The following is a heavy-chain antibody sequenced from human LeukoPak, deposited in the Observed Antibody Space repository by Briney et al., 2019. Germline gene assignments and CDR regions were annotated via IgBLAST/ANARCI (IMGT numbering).Heavy chain of an antibody. V-gene: IGHV4-39*01. CDR2: IYYSGGT. J-gene: IGHJ4*02. CDR3: ASYVDTAAAADY. D-gene: IGHD5-18*01. Sequence: SETLSLTCTVSGGSISSSSYYWGWIRQPPGKGLEWIGSIYYSGGTYYNPSLKSRVTISVDTSKNQFSLKLSSVTAADTAVYYCASYVDTAAAADYWGQGTLVTVSS. CDR1: GGSISSSSYY.